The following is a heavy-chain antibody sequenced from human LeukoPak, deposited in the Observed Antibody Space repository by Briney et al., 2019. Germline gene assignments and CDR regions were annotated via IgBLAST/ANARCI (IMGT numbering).Heavy chain of an antibody. J-gene: IGHJ4*02. CDR2: ISPDGKSK. D-gene: IGHD2-8*01. V-gene: IGHV3-30*04. CDR3: ARDPMADFDY. Sequence: GGSLRLSCTASGFTFSTYAFHWVRQAPGTGLEWVAVISPDGKSKIYADSVKGRFTISRDNSKNTLFLQMNSLRTEDTAVYYCARDPMADFDYWGQGALVTVSS. CDR1: GFTFSTYA.